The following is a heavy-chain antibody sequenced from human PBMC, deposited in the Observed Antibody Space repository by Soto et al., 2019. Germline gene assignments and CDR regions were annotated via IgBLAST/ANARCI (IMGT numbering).Heavy chain of an antibody. CDR2: IYYSGST. Sequence: SETLSLTCTVSGGSIRSSSYYWGWIRQPPGKGLEWIGSIYYSGSTYYNPSLKSRVTVSVDTSKNQFSLKLSSVTAADTAVYYCARLSTPAYYYGMDVWGQGTTVTVSS. CDR3: ARLSTPAYYYGMDV. D-gene: IGHD2-2*01. CDR1: GGSIRSSSYY. J-gene: IGHJ6*02. V-gene: IGHV4-39*01.